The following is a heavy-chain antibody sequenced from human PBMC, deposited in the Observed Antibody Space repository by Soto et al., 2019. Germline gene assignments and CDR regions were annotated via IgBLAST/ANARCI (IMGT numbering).Heavy chain of an antibody. Sequence: EVQLLESGGGLVQPGGSLRLSCAASGFTFSSYATSWVRQAPGKGLEWVSAISGSGGSTYYADSVKGRFTISRDNSKNTLYLQMNSLRAEDTAVYYCAKAEDYGDYNDYWGQGTLVTVSS. CDR1: GFTFSSYA. CDR3: AKAEDYGDYNDY. V-gene: IGHV3-23*01. J-gene: IGHJ4*02. CDR2: ISGSGGST. D-gene: IGHD4-17*01.